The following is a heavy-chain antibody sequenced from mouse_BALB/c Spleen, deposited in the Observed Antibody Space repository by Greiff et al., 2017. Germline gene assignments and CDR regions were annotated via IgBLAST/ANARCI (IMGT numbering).Heavy chain of an antibody. CDR1: GYSFTSYW. J-gene: IGHJ2*01. Sequence: VQRVESGPQLVRPGASVKISCKASGYSFTSYWMHWVKQRPGQGLEWIGMIDPSDSETRLNQKFKDKATLTVDKSSSTAYMQLSSPTSDDSAVYYCARSSYGNYPDYWGQGTTLTVSS. CDR3: ARSSYGNYPDY. V-gene: IGHV1S126*01. CDR2: IDPSDSET. D-gene: IGHD2-10*01.